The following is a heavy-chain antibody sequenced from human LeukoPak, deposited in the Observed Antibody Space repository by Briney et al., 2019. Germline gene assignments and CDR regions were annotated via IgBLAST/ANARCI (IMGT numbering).Heavy chain of an antibody. D-gene: IGHD6-19*01. CDR2: INPDSGGT. CDR1: GYTFTGYY. V-gene: IGHV1-2*02. CDR3: ARRTVAGREFDY. J-gene: IGHJ4*02. Sequence: ASVKVSCKASGYTFTGYYMHWVRQAPGQGLEWMGWINPDSGGTNYAQKFQGRVTMTRDTSITTAYMELNWLRSDDAAVYYCARRTVAGREFDYWGQGTLVTVSS.